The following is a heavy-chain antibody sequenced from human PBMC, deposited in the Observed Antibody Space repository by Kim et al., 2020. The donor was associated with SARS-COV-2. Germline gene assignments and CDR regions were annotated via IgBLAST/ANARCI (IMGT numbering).Heavy chain of an antibody. J-gene: IGHJ4*01. CDR1: GFAFSTSW. D-gene: IGHD3-22*01. Sequence: GGSLRLSCVGSGFAFSTSWMTWVRQVPGKGLEWVANIKEDGRDTYYVDSVKGRFTISRDNAKSSVYLQMNSLRAEDTAVYYCARDPYDSSGYGALDYWG. CDR3: ARDPYDSSGYGALDY. CDR2: IKEDGRDT. V-gene: IGHV3-7*01.